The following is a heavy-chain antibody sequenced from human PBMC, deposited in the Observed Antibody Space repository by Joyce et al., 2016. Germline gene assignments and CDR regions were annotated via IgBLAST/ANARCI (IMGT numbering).Heavy chain of an antibody. CDR1: GFSFSGDW. CDR2: INTEGSST. V-gene: IGHV3-74*01. Sequence: EVQLVESGGGLVQPGGSLRLSCAASGFSFSGDWIHWVRQALGKGLVGVSRINTEGSSTRFADSVKGRFTISRNNAKNTLYLQMNSQRAEDTAVYYCVRGIAARPGGPNWFDPWGQGTLVTVSS. D-gene: IGHD6-6*01. CDR3: VRGIAARPGGPNWFDP. J-gene: IGHJ5*02.